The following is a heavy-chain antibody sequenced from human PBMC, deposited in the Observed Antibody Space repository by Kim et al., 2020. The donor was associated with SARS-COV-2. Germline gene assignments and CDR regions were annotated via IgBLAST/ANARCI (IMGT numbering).Heavy chain of an antibody. Sequence: KSRVTISVDTSKTQFSLKLSSVTAADTAVYYCARAGYSYVKNYYYYGMDVWGQGTTVTVSS. J-gene: IGHJ6*02. D-gene: IGHD5-18*01. CDR3: ARAGYSYVKNYYYYGMDV. V-gene: IGHV4-31*02.